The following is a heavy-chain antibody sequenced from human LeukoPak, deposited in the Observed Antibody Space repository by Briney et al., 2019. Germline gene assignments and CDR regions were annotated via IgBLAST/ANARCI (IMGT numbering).Heavy chain of an antibody. CDR2: ISTDGRYK. CDR1: GITFSSFP. Sequence: PGGSLRLSCSVSGITFSSFPFPWVRQAPGKGVEWVAAISTDGRYKYHGDSVKGRFTISRDNPMNTLYLQMNGLRPDDTAVYYCARSLIPGRWYFDLWGRGTLVTVSS. J-gene: IGHJ2*01. D-gene: IGHD3-16*01. CDR3: ARSLIPGRWYFDL. V-gene: IGHV3-30*04.